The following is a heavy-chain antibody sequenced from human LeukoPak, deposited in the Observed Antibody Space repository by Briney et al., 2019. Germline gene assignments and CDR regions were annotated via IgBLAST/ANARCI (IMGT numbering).Heavy chain of an antibody. CDR2: VSYDGGNT. CDR1: GFTFSSYV. J-gene: IGHJ3*02. V-gene: IGHV3-30*03. Sequence: AGGSLRLSCAASGFTFSSYVMSWVRQAPGKGLEWVARVSYDGGNTDYADSVKGRFTISRDNSKNTVDLQMNSLRGDDTAVYYCARVRALAGEAFDMWGPGTRVTVSS. CDR3: ARVRALAGEAFDM.